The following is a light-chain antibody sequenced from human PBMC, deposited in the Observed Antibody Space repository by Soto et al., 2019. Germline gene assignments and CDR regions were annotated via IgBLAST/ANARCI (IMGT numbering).Light chain of an antibody. CDR2: EVD. J-gene: IGLJ2*01. CDR1: SSDVGLYNL. CDR3: CSYAGSRV. Sequence: QSALTQPASVSGSPGQSITISCTGTSSDVGLYNLVSWYQQYPGKAPKLIIYEVDKRPSGISNRFSGSKSGNTASLTISGLQAEDEADYYCCSYAGSRVFGGGALLTVL. V-gene: IGLV2-23*02.